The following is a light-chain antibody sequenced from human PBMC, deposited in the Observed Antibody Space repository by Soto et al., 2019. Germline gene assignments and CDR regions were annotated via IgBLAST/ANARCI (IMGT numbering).Light chain of an antibody. CDR1: SSDVGNYNY. V-gene: IGLV2-11*01. J-gene: IGLJ3*02. CDR2: DVT. Sequence: QSVLTQPRSVSGSPGQSVTISCTGTSSDVGNYNYVSWYQQHPGKAPKLMIYDVTKRPSGVPDRFSGSKSGNTASLTISGLQAEDEADYYCCSYAGYFWVFGGGTQLTVL. CDR3: CSYAGYFWV.